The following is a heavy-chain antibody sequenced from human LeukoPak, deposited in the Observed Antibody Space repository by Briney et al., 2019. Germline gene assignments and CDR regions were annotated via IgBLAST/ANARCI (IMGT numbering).Heavy chain of an antibody. CDR3: ARQQQQLAYDY. CDR2: INHSGST. V-gene: IGHV4-4*02. J-gene: IGHJ4*02. CDR1: GGSISSSNW. D-gene: IGHD6-13*01. Sequence: KPSETLSLTCAVSGGSISSSNWWSWVRQPPGKGLEWIGEINHSGSTNYNPSLKSRVTISVDTSKNQFSLKLSSVTAADTAVYYCARQQQQLAYDYWGQGTLATVSS.